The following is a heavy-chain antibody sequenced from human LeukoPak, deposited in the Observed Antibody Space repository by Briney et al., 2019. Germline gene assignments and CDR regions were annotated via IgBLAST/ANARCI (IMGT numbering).Heavy chain of an antibody. D-gene: IGHD2-8*02. J-gene: IGHJ5*02. Sequence: PSETLSLTCTVSGGSISSYYWSWIRQPPGKGLEWIGYIYYSGSTNYNPSLKSRVTISVDTSKNQFSLKLSSVTAADTAVYYCARGTGGSNWFDPWGQGTRVTVSS. CDR2: IYYSGST. CDR3: ARGTGGSNWFDP. CDR1: GGSISSYY. V-gene: IGHV4-59*01.